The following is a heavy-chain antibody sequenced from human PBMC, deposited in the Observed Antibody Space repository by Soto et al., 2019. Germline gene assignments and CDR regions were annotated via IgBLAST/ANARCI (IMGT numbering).Heavy chain of an antibody. V-gene: IGHV3-23*01. D-gene: IGHD1-26*01. J-gene: IGHJ6*02. CDR1: GFTFSSYA. Sequence: EVQLLESGGGLVQPGGSLRLSCAASGFTFSSYAMSWVRQAPGKGLEWVSAISGSGGSTYYADSVKGRFTISRDNSKNPLYLQMNSLRAEDTAVYYCAKPRGAGATLDYYYYGMDVWGQGTTVTVSS. CDR2: ISGSGGST. CDR3: AKPRGAGATLDYYYYGMDV.